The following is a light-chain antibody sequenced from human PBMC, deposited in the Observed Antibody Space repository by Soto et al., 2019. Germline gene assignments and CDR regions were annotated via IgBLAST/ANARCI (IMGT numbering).Light chain of an antibody. Sequence: QSVLTQPPSASGTPGQRVTISCSGSSSNIGSNYVYWYQQLPGTAPKLLIYRNNQRPSGVPDRFSGSKSGTSASLAIRGLRSEDEADYYCAAWDDSLSAYYVFGTGTKVTV. CDR3: AAWDDSLSAYYV. J-gene: IGLJ1*01. CDR1: SSNIGSNY. CDR2: RNN. V-gene: IGLV1-47*01.